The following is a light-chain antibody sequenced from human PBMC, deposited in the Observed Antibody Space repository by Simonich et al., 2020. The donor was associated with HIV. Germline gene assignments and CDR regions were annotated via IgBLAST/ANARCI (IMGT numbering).Light chain of an antibody. CDR2: AAS. J-gene: IGKJ2*01. Sequence: EIVMTQSPATLSVSPGERATLSCRASRNVASNLAWYQQKPGQAPRLLIYAASSRATGIPARFSGSGFGTEFTLTISSIQSEDFAVYSCQQYNNWPSPFTFGQGTKLEIK. V-gene: IGKV3-15*01. CDR1: RNVASN. CDR3: QQYNNWPSPFT.